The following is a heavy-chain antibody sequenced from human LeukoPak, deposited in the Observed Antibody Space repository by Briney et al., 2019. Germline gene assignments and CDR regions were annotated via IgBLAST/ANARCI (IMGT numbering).Heavy chain of an antibody. CDR1: GYTFTSYG. Sequence: ASVKVSCKASGYTFTSYGISWVRQTPGQGLEWMGWINPNSGGTNYAQKFQGRVTTTGDTSISTAYMELGRLRSDDTAVYYCARWAYSSSSVDYWGQGTLVTVSS. CDR2: INPNSGGT. J-gene: IGHJ4*02. CDR3: ARWAYSSSSVDY. D-gene: IGHD6-6*01. V-gene: IGHV1-2*02.